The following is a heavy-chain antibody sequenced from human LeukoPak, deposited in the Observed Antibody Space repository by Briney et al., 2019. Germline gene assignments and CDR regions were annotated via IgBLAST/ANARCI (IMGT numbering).Heavy chain of an antibody. CDR2: IKQDGSEK. D-gene: IGHD3-9*01. CDR3: ARGGSLTGYYGDDAFDI. V-gene: IGHV3-7*01. J-gene: IGHJ3*02. CDR1: GFIVSSYW. Sequence: PGGSLRLSCAASGFIVSSYWMTWVRQAPGKGLEWVANIKQDGSEKYYVDSVKGRFTISRDNAKSSVYLQMNCLRGEDTAVYYCARGGSLTGYYGDDAFDIWGQGTMVTVSS.